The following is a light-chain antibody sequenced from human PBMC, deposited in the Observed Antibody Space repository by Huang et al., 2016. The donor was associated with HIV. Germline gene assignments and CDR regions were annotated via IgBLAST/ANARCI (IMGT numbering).Light chain of an antibody. CDR1: QNIDTN. Sequence: EIVMTQSPATLSVPPGERAILLCRASQNIDTNVAWYQQKPGQAPRLLIFGASTRATGISARFTGGGSETEFTLTINSVQSEDVAMYYCHQYNDWPPWTFGQGTRVEI. V-gene: IGKV3-15*01. CDR3: HQYNDWPPWT. CDR2: GAS. J-gene: IGKJ1*01.